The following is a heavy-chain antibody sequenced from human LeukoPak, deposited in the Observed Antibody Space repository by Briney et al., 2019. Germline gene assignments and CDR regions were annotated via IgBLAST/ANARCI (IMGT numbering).Heavy chain of an antibody. CDR2: ISYDGSNK. J-gene: IGHJ3*02. Sequence: GGSLRLSCAASGFTFSSYAMHWVRQAPGKGLEWVAVISYDGSNKYYADSVKGRFTISRDNSKNTLYLQMNSLRAEDTAVYYCARDKDVVAAAGGDAFDIWGQGTMVTVSS. V-gene: IGHV3-30-3*01. D-gene: IGHD6-13*01. CDR3: ARDKDVVAAAGGDAFDI. CDR1: GFTFSSYA.